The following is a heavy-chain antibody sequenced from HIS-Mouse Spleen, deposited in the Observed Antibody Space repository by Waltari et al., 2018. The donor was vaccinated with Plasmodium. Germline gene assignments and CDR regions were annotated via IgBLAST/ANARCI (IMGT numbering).Heavy chain of an antibody. CDR2: IYWNDDK. CDR3: AHRPQFGLFDY. D-gene: IGHD3-16*01. J-gene: IGHJ4*02. CDR1: GFSLSTSGVG. Sequence: QITLKESGPTLVKPTQTLPLTCTFSGFSLSTSGVGVGWIRQPPGKALEWLALIYWNDDKRYSPSLKSRLTITKDTSKNQVVLTMTNMDPVDTATYYCAHRPQFGLFDYWGQGTLVTVSS. V-gene: IGHV2-5*01.